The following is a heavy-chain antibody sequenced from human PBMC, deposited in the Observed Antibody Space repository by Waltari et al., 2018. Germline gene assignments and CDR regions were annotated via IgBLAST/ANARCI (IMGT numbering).Heavy chain of an antibody. Sequence: QVQLQESGPGLVKPSQTLSLTCTVSGGSISSGSYYWSWIRQPAGKGLEWIGYIYTSGSTHDNPSLKSRVTISVDTSKNQFSLKLSSVTAADTAVYYCARARGDYVYYYYGMDVWGQGTTVTVSS. J-gene: IGHJ6*02. D-gene: IGHD4-17*01. CDR3: ARARGDYVYYYYGMDV. CDR2: IYTSGST. V-gene: IGHV4-61*09. CDR1: GGSISSGSYY.